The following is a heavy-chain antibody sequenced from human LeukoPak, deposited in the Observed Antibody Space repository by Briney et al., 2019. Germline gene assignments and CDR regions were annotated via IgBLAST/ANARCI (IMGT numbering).Heavy chain of an antibody. V-gene: IGHV4-34*01. CDR1: GESFSGHY. D-gene: IGHD3-10*01. Sequence: SETLSLTCAVSGESFSGHYWTWIRQPPGRGLEWIGEINHSGSTTSNPSLNNRVTISVDTSKNQFSLKLTSVTAAYTAVYYCARPRYGSGSLDSWGQGTLVTVSS. CDR2: INHSGST. CDR3: ARPRYGSGSLDS. J-gene: IGHJ4*02.